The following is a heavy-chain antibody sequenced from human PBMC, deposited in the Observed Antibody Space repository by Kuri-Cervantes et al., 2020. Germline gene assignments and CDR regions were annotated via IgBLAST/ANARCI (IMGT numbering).Heavy chain of an antibody. J-gene: IGHJ3*02. CDR3: ASVLRSIDAFDI. Sequence: LSLTCAASGFTFSSYGMHWVRQAPGKGLEWVAVIWYDGSNKYYADSVKGRFTISRDNSKNTLYLQMNSPRAEDTAVYYCASVLRSIDAFDIWGQGTMVTVSS. CDR2: IWYDGSNK. D-gene: IGHD3-10*02. CDR1: GFTFSSYG. V-gene: IGHV3-33*01.